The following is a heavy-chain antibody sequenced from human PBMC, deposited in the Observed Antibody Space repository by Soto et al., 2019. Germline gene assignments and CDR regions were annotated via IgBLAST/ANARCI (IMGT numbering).Heavy chain of an antibody. CDR3: ARRITAAGKNWFDP. CDR1: GYTFSSHY. Sequence: ASVKVSCKASGYTFSSHYMQWVRQAPGLGLEWMGIINPSGGSTSYAQKFQGRVTMTRDTSTSTVYMELSSLRSDETAVYYCARRITAAGKNWFDPWVQRTLVAGSS. D-gene: IGHD6-13*01. CDR2: INPSGGST. J-gene: IGHJ5*02. V-gene: IGHV1-46*01.